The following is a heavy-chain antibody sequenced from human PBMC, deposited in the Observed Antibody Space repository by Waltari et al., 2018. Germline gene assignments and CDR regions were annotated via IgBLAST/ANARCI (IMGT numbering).Heavy chain of an antibody. Sequence: QVQLQESGPGLVKPSETLSLTCAVSNFYISNGYYWGWIRQPPGKGLEWIGSMYYRGTTYYNPSLKGRVTISVDTSKNNLFLNLNSVTAADTAVYYCVRDVEGDGVLYGSPRRFDYWGQGILVTVSS. V-gene: IGHV4-38-2*02. J-gene: IGHJ4*02. CDR3: VRDVEGDGVLYGSPRRFDY. CDR1: NFYISNGYY. D-gene: IGHD3-10*01. CDR2: MYYRGTT.